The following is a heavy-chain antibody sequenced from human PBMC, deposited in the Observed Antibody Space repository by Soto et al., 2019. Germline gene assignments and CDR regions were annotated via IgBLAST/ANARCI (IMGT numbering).Heavy chain of an antibody. CDR1: GGSISSYY. CDR3: ARRRLAGPLDY. Sequence: PSETLSLTCTVSGGSISSYYWSWIRQPPGKGLEWIGYIYYSGSTNYNPSLKSRVTISVDTSKNQFSLKLSSVTAADTAVYYCARRRLAGPLDYWGQGTLVTVAS. V-gene: IGHV4-59*08. CDR2: IYYSGST. J-gene: IGHJ4*02. D-gene: IGHD6-19*01.